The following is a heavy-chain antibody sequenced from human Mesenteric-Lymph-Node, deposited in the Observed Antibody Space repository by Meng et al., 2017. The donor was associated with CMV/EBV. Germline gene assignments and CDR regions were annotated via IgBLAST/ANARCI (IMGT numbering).Heavy chain of an antibody. CDR1: GFIFNNYW. CDR2: ISSDGSTT. CDR3: TRVMYGRYGQFDL. J-gene: IGHJ4*02. Sequence: ASGFIFNNYWVHWVRQAPGKGLVWVSRISSDGSTTNYADSVKGRFSISRDNAKNTLYLQMNSLRADDTAVYFCTRVMYGRYGQFDLWGQGTLVTVSS. D-gene: IGHD1-26*01. V-gene: IGHV3-74*01.